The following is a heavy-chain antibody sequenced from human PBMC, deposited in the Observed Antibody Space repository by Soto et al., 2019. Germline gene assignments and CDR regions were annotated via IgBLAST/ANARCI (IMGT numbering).Heavy chain of an antibody. V-gene: IGHV4-34*01. D-gene: IGHD6-13*01. J-gene: IGHJ5*02. Sequence: ASETLSLTCAVYGGSFSGYYWSWIRQPPGKGLEWIGEINHSGSTNYNPSLKSRVTISVDTSKNQFSLKLSSVTAADTAVYYCARELLGSSSWYPYNWFDPWGQGTLVTVSS. CDR2: INHSGST. CDR1: GGSFSGYY. CDR3: ARELLGSSSWYPYNWFDP.